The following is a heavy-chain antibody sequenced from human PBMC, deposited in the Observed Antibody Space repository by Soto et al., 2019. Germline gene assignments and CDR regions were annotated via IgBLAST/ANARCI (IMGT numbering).Heavy chain of an antibody. CDR2: SRNKANSYST. Sequence: EVQLVESGGGLVQPGGSLRLSCAASGFTFSDHYMDWVRQAPGKGLEWVGRSRNKANSYSTEYAASVKGRFTISRDESKKALYLQINSLKTEDTAVYYCARFSGSYTRGLDYWGQGALVTVSS. V-gene: IGHV3-72*01. D-gene: IGHD1-26*01. CDR3: ARFSGSYTRGLDY. J-gene: IGHJ4*02. CDR1: GFTFSDHY.